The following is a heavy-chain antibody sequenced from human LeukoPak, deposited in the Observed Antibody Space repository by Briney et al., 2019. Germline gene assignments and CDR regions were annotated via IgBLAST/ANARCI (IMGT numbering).Heavy chain of an antibody. J-gene: IGHJ6*02. Sequence: SETLSLTCTVSGGSISSGGYYWSWIRQHPGKGLEWIGYIYYSGSTYYNPSLKSRVTISVDTSKNQFSLKLSSVTAADTAVYYCARGPVGSSWYSPYYNYYGMDVWGQGTTVTVSS. CDR2: IYYSGST. D-gene: IGHD6-13*01. CDR1: GGSISSGGYY. V-gene: IGHV4-31*03. CDR3: ARGPVGSSWYSPYYNYYGMDV.